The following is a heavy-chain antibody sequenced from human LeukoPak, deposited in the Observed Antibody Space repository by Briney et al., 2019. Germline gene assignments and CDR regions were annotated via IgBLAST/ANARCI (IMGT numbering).Heavy chain of an antibody. Sequence: SSETLSLTCAVSGYSISSGYYWGWIRQPPGKGLEWIGSIYHSGSTYYNASLKSRVTISVDTSKNQFSLNLNSVTAADTAVYYCAGQRQTIDYRGQGTLVTVSS. J-gene: IGHJ4*02. CDR3: AGQRQTIDY. D-gene: IGHD6-25*01. CDR1: GYSISSGYY. CDR2: IYHSGST. V-gene: IGHV4-38-2*01.